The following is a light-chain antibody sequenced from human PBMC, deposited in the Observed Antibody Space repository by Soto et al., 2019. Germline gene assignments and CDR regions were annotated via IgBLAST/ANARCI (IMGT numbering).Light chain of an antibody. J-gene: IGLJ1*01. Sequence: QSALTQPPSASGTPGQRVTISCSGSSSNFGSKTVNWYQQLPGTVPKLLIYNSYQRPSGVPDRFSASKSGTSASLAISGLQSEDEADYYCSSWDASLNGYVFGTGTKVTVL. CDR1: SSNFGSKT. V-gene: IGLV1-44*01. CDR2: NSY. CDR3: SSWDASLNGYV.